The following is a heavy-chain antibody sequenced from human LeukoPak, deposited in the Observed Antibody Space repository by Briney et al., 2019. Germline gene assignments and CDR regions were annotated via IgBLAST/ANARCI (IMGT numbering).Heavy chain of an antibody. Sequence: PGGSLRLSCAASGFTFSSYWMSWGRQAPGKGLEWVANIKQDGSEKYYVDSVKGRFTISRDNAKNSLYLQMSSLRAEDTAVYYCARDTYDSSGYYAHLGYWGQGTLVTVSS. CDR1: GFTFSSYW. D-gene: IGHD3-22*01. CDR3: ARDTYDSSGYYAHLGY. CDR2: IKQDGSEK. J-gene: IGHJ4*02. V-gene: IGHV3-7*01.